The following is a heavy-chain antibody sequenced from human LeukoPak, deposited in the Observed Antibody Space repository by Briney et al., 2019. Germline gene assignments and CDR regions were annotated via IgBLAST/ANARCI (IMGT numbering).Heavy chain of an antibody. CDR2: ISHDGMNA. CDR1: GLHFRGTA. Sequence: GGSLRLSCAASGLHFRGTAMSWVRQAPGKGLDWVSAISHDGMNAYYADSVKGRFTISRDNSKKTVSLEMNSLTAADTGVYYCAKDGAQYSSGPECDPRGQGALVTVSP. CDR3: AKDGAQYSSGPECDP. J-gene: IGHJ5*02. V-gene: IGHV3-23*01. D-gene: IGHD6-19*01.